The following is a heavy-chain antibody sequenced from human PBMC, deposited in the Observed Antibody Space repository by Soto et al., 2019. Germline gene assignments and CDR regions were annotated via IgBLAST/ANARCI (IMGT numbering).Heavy chain of an antibody. Sequence: QLQLQESGSGLVKPSQTVSLTCAVSGGSISSGGYSWSWIRQPPGKGLEWIGYIDHSGSTYYNPSINSRATISVDTSKNPLSLKLTSVTAADTAVYYCARDPSGSGPNFDYWGQGALVTVSS. CDR2: IDHSGST. V-gene: IGHV4-30-2*01. D-gene: IGHD3-10*01. CDR3: ARDPSGSGPNFDY. CDR1: GGSISSGGYS. J-gene: IGHJ4*02.